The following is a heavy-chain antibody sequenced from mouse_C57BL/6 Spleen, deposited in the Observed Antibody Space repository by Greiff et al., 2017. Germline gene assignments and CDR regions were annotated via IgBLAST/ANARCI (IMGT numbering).Heavy chain of an antibody. CDR2: ISSGGSYT. J-gene: IGHJ2*01. CDR1: GFTFSSYG. V-gene: IGHV5-6*01. Sequence: EVKLMESGGDLVKPGGSLKLSCAASGFTFSSYGMSWVRQTPDKRLEWVATISSGGSYTYYPDSVKGRFTISRDNAKNTLYLQMSSLKSEDTAMYYCARKESNYGDFDYWGQGTTLTVSS. CDR3: ARKESNYGDFDY. D-gene: IGHD2-5*01.